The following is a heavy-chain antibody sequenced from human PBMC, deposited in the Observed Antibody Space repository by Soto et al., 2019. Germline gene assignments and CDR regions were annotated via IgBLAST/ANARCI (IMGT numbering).Heavy chain of an antibody. CDR2: ISSSSSYI. CDR3: ARDPRPNYGRDV. CDR1: GFTFSSYS. V-gene: IGHV3-21*01. J-gene: IGHJ6*02. Sequence: EVQLVESGGGLVKPGGSLRLSCAASGFTFSSYSMNWVRQAPGKGLEWVSSISSSSSYIYYADSVKGRFTISRDNAKHSLYLQMNSLRAEDTAVYYCARDPRPNYGRDVWGQGNTVTV.